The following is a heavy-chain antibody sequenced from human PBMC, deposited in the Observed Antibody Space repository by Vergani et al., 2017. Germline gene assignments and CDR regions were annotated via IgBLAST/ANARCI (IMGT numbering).Heavy chain of an antibody. J-gene: IGHJ4*02. V-gene: IGHV3-7*01. CDR1: GFTFSSYA. Sequence: EEQLLESGGGLVQPGGSLRLSCEASGFTFSSYAMSWVRQAPGKGLEWVANIKQDGSEKYYVDSVKGRFTISRDNAKNSLYLQMNSLRAEDTAVYYCAREKRGYSYGNFFDYWGQGTLVTVSS. D-gene: IGHD5-18*01. CDR3: AREKRGYSYGNFFDY. CDR2: IKQDGSEK.